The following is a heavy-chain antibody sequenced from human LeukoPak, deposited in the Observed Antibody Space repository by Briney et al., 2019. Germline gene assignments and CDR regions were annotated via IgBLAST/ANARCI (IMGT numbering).Heavy chain of an antibody. CDR1: GGSISSSSYY. CDR3: ARQDDSSSNAFDI. Sequence: SETLSLTRTVSGGSISSSSYYWGWIRQPPGKGLEWIGSIYYSGSTYYNPSLKSRVTISVDTSKNQFSLKLSSVTAADTAVYYCARQDDSSSNAFDIWGQGTMVTVSS. J-gene: IGHJ3*02. D-gene: IGHD6-13*01. CDR2: IYYSGST. V-gene: IGHV4-39*01.